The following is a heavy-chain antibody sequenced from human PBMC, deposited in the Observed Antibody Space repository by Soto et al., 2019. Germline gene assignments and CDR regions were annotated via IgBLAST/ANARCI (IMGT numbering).Heavy chain of an antibody. J-gene: IGHJ6*02. V-gene: IGHV1-18*01. D-gene: IGHD3-16*01. CDR2: ISAYNGNT. CDR3: ATRQFWGNYYYYGMDV. CDR1: GYTFTSYG. Sequence: GASVKVSCEACGYTFTSYGISWVRQAPGQGLEWMGWISAYNGNTNYAQRLQGRVTMTTDTSTSTAYMELRSLRSDDTAVYYCATRQFWGNYYYYGMDVWGQGTTVTVSS.